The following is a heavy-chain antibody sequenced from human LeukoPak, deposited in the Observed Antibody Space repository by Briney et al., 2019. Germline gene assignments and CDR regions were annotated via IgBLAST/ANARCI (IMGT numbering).Heavy chain of an antibody. CDR2: INWNGGST. CDR3: AGGDRNGWYFDY. J-gene: IGHJ4*02. D-gene: IGHD6-19*01. CDR1: GFSFDDYG. Sequence: GGSLRLSCAASGFSFDDYGMSWVRQAPGKGLEWVSGINWNGGSTGCADSVKGRFTISRDNAKNSLYLHMNSLRAEDTALYYCAGGDRNGWYFDYWGQGTLVTASS. V-gene: IGHV3-20*04.